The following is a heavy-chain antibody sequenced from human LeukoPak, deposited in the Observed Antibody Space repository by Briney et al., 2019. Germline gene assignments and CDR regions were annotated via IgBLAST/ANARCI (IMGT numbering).Heavy chain of an antibody. CDR1: GGSISSYY. CDR3: ARETYGGNSLGFDY. CDR2: IYYSGST. Sequence: PSETLSLTCTVSGGSISSYYWSWIRQPPGKGLEWIGYIYYSGSTNYNPSLKSQVTISVDTSKNQFSLKLSSVTAADTAVYYCARETYGGNSLGFDYWGQGTLVTVSS. J-gene: IGHJ4*02. V-gene: IGHV4-59*01. D-gene: IGHD4-23*01.